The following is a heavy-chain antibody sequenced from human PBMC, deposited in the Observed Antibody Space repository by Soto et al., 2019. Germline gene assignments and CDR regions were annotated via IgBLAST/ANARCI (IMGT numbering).Heavy chain of an antibody. CDR1: GGSFSGYY. Sequence: QVQLQQWGAGLLKPSETLSLTCAVYGGSFSGYYWSWIRQPPGKVLEGIGEINHRGSTNYNPSLKSRVTISVDTSKNQFSLKLSSVTAAGTAVYYCARLTGYCSGGSCYLHFDYWGQGTLVTVSS. CDR2: INHRGST. J-gene: IGHJ4*02. V-gene: IGHV4-34*01. D-gene: IGHD2-15*01. CDR3: ARLTGYCSGGSCYLHFDY.